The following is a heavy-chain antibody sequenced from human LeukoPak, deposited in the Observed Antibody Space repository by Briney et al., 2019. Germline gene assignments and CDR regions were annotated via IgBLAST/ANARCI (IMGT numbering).Heavy chain of an antibody. J-gene: IGHJ4*02. CDR3: AKSSPYSATYFAY. Sequence: PGGSLRLSCAASEFTFNSYAMSWVRQAPGKGLEWVSAISGGGANTYYADSVKGRFTISRDNSKNTLYLQMNSLRAEDTALYYCAKSSPYSATYFAYWGQGTLVTVSS. V-gene: IGHV3-23*01. D-gene: IGHD1-26*01. CDR1: EFTFNSYA. CDR2: ISGGGANT.